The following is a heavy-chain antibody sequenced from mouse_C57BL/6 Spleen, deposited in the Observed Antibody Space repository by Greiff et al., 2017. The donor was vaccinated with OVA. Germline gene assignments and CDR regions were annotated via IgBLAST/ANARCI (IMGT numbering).Heavy chain of an antibody. D-gene: IGHD2-4*01. CDR2: IYPGSGST. CDR3: ARNDYDADYYAMDY. J-gene: IGHJ4*01. V-gene: IGHV1-55*01. Sequence: QVQLQQPGAELVKPGASVKMSCKASGYTFTSYWITWVKQRPGQGLEWIGDIYPGSGSTNYNEKFKSKATLTVDTSSSTAYMQLSSLTSEDSAVYYCARNDYDADYYAMDYWGQGTSVTVSS. CDR1: GYTFTSYW.